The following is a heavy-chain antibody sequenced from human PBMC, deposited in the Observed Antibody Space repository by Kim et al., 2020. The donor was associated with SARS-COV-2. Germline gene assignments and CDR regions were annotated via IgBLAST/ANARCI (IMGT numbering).Heavy chain of an antibody. D-gene: IGHD2-21*01. J-gene: IGHJ5*02. CDR2: ISYDGSNK. CDR3: AKGFVRGVKGDRFDP. Sequence: GGSLRLSCAVSGFTFSSYGMHWVRQAPGKGLEWVAVISYDGSNKYYADSVKGRFTISRDNSKNTLYLQMNSLRAEDTAVYYCAKGFVRGVKGDRFDPWGQGTLVTVSS. V-gene: IGHV3-30*18. CDR1: GFTFSSYG.